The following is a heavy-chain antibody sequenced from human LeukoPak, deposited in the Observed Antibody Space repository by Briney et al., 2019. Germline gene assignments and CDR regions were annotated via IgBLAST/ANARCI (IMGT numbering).Heavy chain of an antibody. CDR2: VSNIETT. J-gene: IGHJ5*02. CDR3: ARPLFHGSGTYYFYP. Sequence: SETLSLTCTVSGDSISSYYWSWLRQPPGKRLEWIGYVSNIETTNYNPSLKSRVTISVDTSKNQFSLRLNSVTAADTAVYYCARPLFHGSGTYYFYPWGQGTLVTVSS. D-gene: IGHD3-10*01. V-gene: IGHV4-59*01. CDR1: GDSISSYY.